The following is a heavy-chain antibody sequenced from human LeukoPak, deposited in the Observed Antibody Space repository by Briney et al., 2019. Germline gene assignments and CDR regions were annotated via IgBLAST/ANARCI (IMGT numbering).Heavy chain of an antibody. CDR3: AREVSCSSTSCPTAAFDI. CDR1: GGTFSSYA. J-gene: IGHJ3*02. D-gene: IGHD2-2*01. V-gene: IGHV1-69*13. CDR2: IIPIFGTA. Sequence: ASVKVSCKASGGTFSSYAISWVRQAPGQGLEWMGGIIPIFGTANYAQKFQGRVTITADESTSTAYMELSSLRSEDTAVYYCAREVSCSSTSCPTAAFDIWGQGTMVTVPS.